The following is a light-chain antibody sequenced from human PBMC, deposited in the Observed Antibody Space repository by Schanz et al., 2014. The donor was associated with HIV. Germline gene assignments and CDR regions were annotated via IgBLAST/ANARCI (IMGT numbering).Light chain of an antibody. V-gene: IGKV1-39*01. J-gene: IGKJ5*01. CDR1: QTIATY. Sequence: DIQLTQSPSSLSASVGDRVIITCRASQTIATYLNWYQQKPGKAPDLLIYGTSSLRSGVPSRFSGSGSGTDFTLTISSLQREDFATYYCQQSYSAPFTFGQGTRLEIK. CDR2: GTS. CDR3: QQSYSAPFT.